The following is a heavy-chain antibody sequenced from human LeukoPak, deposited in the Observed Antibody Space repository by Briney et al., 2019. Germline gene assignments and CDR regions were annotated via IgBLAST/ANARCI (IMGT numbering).Heavy chain of an antibody. Sequence: GGSLRLSCAASGFTGSHNYMSWVRQAPGKGLEWVSATHSSGGTYYADSVRGRFTISRDTSKNTLYLQINSLSVEDTAVYYCIVFGDSNHWGQGTLVTVSS. CDR3: IVFGDSNH. D-gene: IGHD4-17*01. CDR2: THSSGGT. CDR1: GFTGSHNY. V-gene: IGHV3-53*01. J-gene: IGHJ5*02.